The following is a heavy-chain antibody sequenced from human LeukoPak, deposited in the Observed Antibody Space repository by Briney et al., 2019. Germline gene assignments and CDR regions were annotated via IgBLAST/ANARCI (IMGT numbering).Heavy chain of an antibody. D-gene: IGHD3-22*01. CDR3: ARATYYYDSSGYRGGYYFDY. CDR1: GGSFSGYY. Sequence: KPSETLSLTCAYGGSFSGYYWSWIRQPPGKGLECIGEINHSGSTNYNPSLKSRVTISVDTSKNQFSLKLSSVTAADTAVYYFARATYYYDSSGYRGGYYFDYWGQGTLVTVSS. J-gene: IGHJ4*02. V-gene: IGHV4-34*01. CDR2: INHSGST.